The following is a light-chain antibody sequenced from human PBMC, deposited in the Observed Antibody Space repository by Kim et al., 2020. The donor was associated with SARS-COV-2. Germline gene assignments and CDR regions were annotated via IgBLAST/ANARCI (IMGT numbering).Light chain of an antibody. CDR2: LNSDGSH. J-gene: IGLJ3*02. Sequence: QPVLTQSPSASASLGVSVKLTCTLSSGHSSYAIAWHQQQPEKGPRYLMKLNSDGSHSKGDGIPDRFSGSSSGAERYLTISSLQSEDEADYYCQTWGTGIRVFGGGTKVTVL. CDR3: QTWGTGIRV. CDR1: SGHSSYA. V-gene: IGLV4-69*01.